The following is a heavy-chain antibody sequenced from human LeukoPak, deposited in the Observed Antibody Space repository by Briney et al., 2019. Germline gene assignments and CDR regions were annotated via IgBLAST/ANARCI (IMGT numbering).Heavy chain of an antibody. D-gene: IGHD3-22*01. CDR3: ARDFYYDSSGYLYYYYYMDV. CDR2: IYYSGST. J-gene: IGHJ6*03. CDR1: GGSISSSSYY. Sequence: PSETLSLTCTVSGGSISSSSYYWGWIRQPPGKGLEWIGSIYYSGSTYYNPSLKSRVTISIDTSKNQFSLKLSSVTAADTAVYYCARDFYYDSSGYLYYYYYMDVWGKGTTVTVSS. V-gene: IGHV4-39*07.